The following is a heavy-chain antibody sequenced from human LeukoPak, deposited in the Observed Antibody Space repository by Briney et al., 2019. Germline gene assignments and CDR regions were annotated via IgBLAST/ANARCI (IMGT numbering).Heavy chain of an antibody. J-gene: IGHJ6*03. CDR3: ARDSSSSWDFYYYMDV. CDR1: GFTFSSYS. CDR2: ISSSSSYI. Sequence: GGSLRLSCAASGFTFSSYSMNWVRQAPGKGLEWVSSISSSSSYIYYADSVKGRVTISRDNAKNSLYLQMNSLRAEDTAVYYCARDSSSSWDFYYYMDVWGKGTTVTVSS. V-gene: IGHV3-21*01. D-gene: IGHD6-6*01.